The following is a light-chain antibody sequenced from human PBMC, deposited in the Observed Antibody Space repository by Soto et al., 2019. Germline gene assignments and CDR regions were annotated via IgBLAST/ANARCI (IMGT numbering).Light chain of an antibody. CDR1: RIGRKS. CDR2: YDN. Sequence: SYELTQAPSESVAPGETASISCGGDRIGRKSVHWYQQKPGQAPVLVMYYDNDRPSEIPERFSGLNSGNTATLDISGVEAGDEADYYCQVWDSSSNHYVFGPGTKVTVL. CDR3: QVWDSSSNHYV. V-gene: IGLV3-21*04. J-gene: IGLJ1*01.